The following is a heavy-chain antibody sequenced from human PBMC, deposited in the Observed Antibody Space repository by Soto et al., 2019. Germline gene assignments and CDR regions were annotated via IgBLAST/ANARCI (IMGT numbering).Heavy chain of an antibody. D-gene: IGHD2-15*01. J-gene: IGHJ5*02. CDR2: IYYSGST. CDR1: GGNISSRGYY. CDR3: ARVRYCSGGSCYPRFDP. V-gene: IGHV4-31*03. Sequence: PSLTMPLTSTVSGGNISSRGYYWSRNKKHPGKGLEWIGYIYYSGSTYYNPSLKSRVTISVDTSKNQFSLKLSSVTAADTAVYYCARVRYCSGGSCYPRFDPWGQGTLVTVSS.